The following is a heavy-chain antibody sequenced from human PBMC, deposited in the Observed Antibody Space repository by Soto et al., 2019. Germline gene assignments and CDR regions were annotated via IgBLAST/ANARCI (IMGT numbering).Heavy chain of an antibody. D-gene: IGHD2-2*01. J-gene: IGHJ6*02. CDR3: SRAGYCISTSCYGGGYYYGMDV. V-gene: IGHV3-11*01. CDR2: ISSRSGTI. CDR1: GFSFSDYY. Sequence: GGSLRLSCAASGFSFSDYYMTWIRQAPGQGLEWASYISSRSGTIFYADSVKGRFTLSRDNSKNSLYLQMNSLRAEDTAVYFCSRAGYCISTSCYGGGYYYGMDVWGQGTTVTVSS.